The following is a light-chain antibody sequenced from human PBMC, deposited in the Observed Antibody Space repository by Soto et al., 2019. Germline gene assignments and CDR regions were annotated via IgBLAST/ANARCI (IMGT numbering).Light chain of an antibody. J-gene: IGKJ4*01. Sequence: DIQMTQSPSTLSASVGARVTITCRASQSISSWLAWYQQKPGEAPKFLIYKASSLESGVPSRVSGSGSGTEFTLTISSLQPDDFATYYCQQDNSYPLTFGGGTKVDI. CDR3: QQDNSYPLT. V-gene: IGKV1-5*03. CDR1: QSISSW. CDR2: KAS.